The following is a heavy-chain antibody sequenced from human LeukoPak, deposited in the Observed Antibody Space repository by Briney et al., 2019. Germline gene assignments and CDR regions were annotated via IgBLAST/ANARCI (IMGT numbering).Heavy chain of an antibody. D-gene: IGHD5-24*01. CDR1: GFTFSSYA. J-gene: IGHJ4*02. Sequence: PGGSLRLSCAASGFTFSSYAMHWVRQAPGKGLEWVAVISYDGSNKYYADSVKGRFTISRDNSKNTLYLQMNSLRAEDTAVYYCARDGKRWLQSGLFDYWGQGTLVTVSS. CDR2: ISYDGSNK. V-gene: IGHV3-30-3*01. CDR3: ARDGKRWLQSGLFDY.